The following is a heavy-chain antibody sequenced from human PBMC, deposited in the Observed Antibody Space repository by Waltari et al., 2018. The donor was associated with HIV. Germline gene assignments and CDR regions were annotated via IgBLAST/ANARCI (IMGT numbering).Heavy chain of an antibody. CDR2: ALSPGRFDLYRGKF. CDR1: GGSITDTDSL. J-gene: IGHJ1*01. CDR3: VRAAADSRRGAGWFFAGYFDD. V-gene: IGHV4-39*02. D-gene: IGHD3-10*01. Sequence: QLQLQESGPGLVKPSETLSLTCSVSGGSITDTDSLWGWLRQSPGKGLEWIGSALSPGRFDLYRGKFVSRPSLRSRVSISVDTSNNQLSLRLTSVTAADTAVYHCVRAAADSRRGAGWFFAGYFDDWGQGTPGTVSS.